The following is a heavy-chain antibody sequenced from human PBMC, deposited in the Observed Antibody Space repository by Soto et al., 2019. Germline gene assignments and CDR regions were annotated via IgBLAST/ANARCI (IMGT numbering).Heavy chain of an antibody. Sequence: QVQLVQSGAEVKKPGASVKVSCKASGYTFTSYDINWVRQATGQGLEWMGWMNPNSGNTVYAQKFQGRVTMTRNTSISTAYMELSNLRSEDTAVYYCARGNEAARRIYFQHWGQGTLVTVSS. D-gene: IGHD6-6*01. CDR3: ARGNEAARRIYFQH. CDR1: GYTFTSYD. J-gene: IGHJ1*01. V-gene: IGHV1-8*01. CDR2: MNPNSGNT.